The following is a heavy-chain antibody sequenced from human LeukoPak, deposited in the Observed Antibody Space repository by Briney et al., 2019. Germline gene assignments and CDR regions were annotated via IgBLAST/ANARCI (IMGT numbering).Heavy chain of an antibody. CDR1: GGSFSGYY. CDR2: LNHSGST. CDR3: ARGRGYSGSYFDY. J-gene: IGHJ4*02. Sequence: SETLSLTCAVYGGSFSGYYWSWIRQPPGKGLEWIGELNHSGSTNYNPSLKSRVTISVDTSKNQFSLKLSSVTAADTAVYYCARGRGYSGSYFDYWGQGTLVTVSS. D-gene: IGHD1-26*01. V-gene: IGHV4-34*01.